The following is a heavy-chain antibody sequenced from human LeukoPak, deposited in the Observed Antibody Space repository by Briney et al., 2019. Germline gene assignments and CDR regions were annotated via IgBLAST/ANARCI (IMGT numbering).Heavy chain of an antibody. CDR2: IYYSESA. Sequence: NPSETLSLTCTVSGGSIRSYYWSWIRQPPGKGLEWIGYIYYSESANYNPSLKSRITISLDTSKNHFSLKLNSVTAADTAVYYCARQAIAVGGTRYYCGMDVWGQGTTVTVSS. D-gene: IGHD6-19*01. J-gene: IGHJ6*02. CDR3: ARQAIAVGGTRYYCGMDV. CDR1: GGSIRSYY. V-gene: IGHV4-59*08.